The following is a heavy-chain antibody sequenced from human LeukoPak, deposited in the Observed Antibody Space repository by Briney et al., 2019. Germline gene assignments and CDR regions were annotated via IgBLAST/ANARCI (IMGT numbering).Heavy chain of an antibody. Sequence: GGPLRLSCAASGFTFSAKAMSWVRQTPGKRLEWVAVVDASDSGHYSDSVRGRFTISRDNSKNTVFLQMNSLRAEDTALYYRVRETGDTWGYFEDWGQGTLVIVS. V-gene: IGHV3-23*05. D-gene: IGHD1-14*01. J-gene: IGHJ4*03. CDR2: VDASDSG. CDR3: VRETGDTWGYFED. CDR1: GFTFSAKA.